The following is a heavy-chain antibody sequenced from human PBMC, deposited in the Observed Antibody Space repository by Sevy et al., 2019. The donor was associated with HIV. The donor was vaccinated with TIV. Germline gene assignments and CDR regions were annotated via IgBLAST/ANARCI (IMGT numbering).Heavy chain of an antibody. CDR1: GGSISSYY. V-gene: IGHV4-59*13. CDR3: ARGRDYYYDFNWFDP. Sequence: SETLSLTCTVSGGSISSYYWSWIRQPPGKGLEWIGYIYYSGSTNYNPSLKSRFTISVETSKNQFSLKLSSVTAADTAVYYCARGRDYYYDFNWFDPWGQGTLVTVSS. J-gene: IGHJ5*02. D-gene: IGHD3-22*01. CDR2: IYYSGST.